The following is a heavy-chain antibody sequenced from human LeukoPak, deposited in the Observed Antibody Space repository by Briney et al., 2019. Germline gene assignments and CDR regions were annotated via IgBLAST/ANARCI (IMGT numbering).Heavy chain of an antibody. J-gene: IGHJ5*02. CDR2: INHSGST. CDR3: AREPTLPIYDFLFLPHAWFDP. CDR1: GGSFSGYY. Sequence: SETLSLTCAVYGGSFSGYYWSWIRQPPGKGLEWIGEINHSGSTNYNPSLKSRVTISVDTSKNQFSRKLSSVTAADTAVYYCAREPTLPIYDFLFLPHAWFDPWGQGTLVTVSS. D-gene: IGHD3-3*01. V-gene: IGHV4-34*01.